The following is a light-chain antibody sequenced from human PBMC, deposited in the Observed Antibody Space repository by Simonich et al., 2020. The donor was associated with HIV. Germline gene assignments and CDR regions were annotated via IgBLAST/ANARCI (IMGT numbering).Light chain of an antibody. J-gene: IGKJ2*01. CDR3: QQYYSSPHT. CDR1: QSVLSSSNNKNY. Sequence: DIVMTQFPDSLAVSLGERATINCKSSQSVLSSSNNKNYLAWYQQRPGQPPKLLIYWASTRESGVPDRFSASGSGTDFTLTISSLQAEDVAVYYCQQYYSSPHTFGQGTRLEIK. V-gene: IGKV4-1*01. CDR2: WAS.